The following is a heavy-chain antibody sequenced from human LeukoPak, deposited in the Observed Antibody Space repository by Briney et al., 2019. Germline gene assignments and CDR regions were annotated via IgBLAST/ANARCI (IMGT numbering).Heavy chain of an antibody. Sequence: GGSLRLSCAASGFTFSSYAMSWVRQAPGKGLEWVSAISGSGASTYYADSVKGRFTISRDNSKNTVYLQMNTLRAEDTAVHYXXXXPXDYQVPXSXYFDLWXRGTLVTVSS. D-gene: IGHD2-2*01. J-gene: IGHJ2*01. CDR1: GFTFSSYA. CDR2: ISGSGAST. CDR3: XXXPXDYQVPXSXYFDL. V-gene: IGHV3-23*01.